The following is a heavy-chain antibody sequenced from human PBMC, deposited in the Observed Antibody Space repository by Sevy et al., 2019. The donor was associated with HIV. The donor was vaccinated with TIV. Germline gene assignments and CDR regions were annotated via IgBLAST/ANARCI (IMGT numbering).Heavy chain of an antibody. J-gene: IGHJ5*02. CDR1: GPSLTTSC. CDR2: LSSTGKP. Sequence: SETLSLTCTVSGPSLTTSCWTWIRQPAGKGPEWIGHLSSTGKPNSNPSLRSRVTLSRDMSKNQFFLRLTSVTAADTAIYYCARLRNSWFDPWGQGTLVTVSS. D-gene: IGHD1-26*01. CDR3: ARLRNSWFDP. V-gene: IGHV4-4*07.